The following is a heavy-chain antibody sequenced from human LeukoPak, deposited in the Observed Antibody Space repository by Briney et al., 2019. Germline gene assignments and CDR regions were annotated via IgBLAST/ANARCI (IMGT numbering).Heavy chain of an antibody. CDR1: GFTFSSYG. Sequence: PGRSLRLSCAASGFTFSSYGMHWVRQAPGKGLEWVAVISYDGSNKYYADSVKGRFTISRDNSKNTLYLQMNSLRAEDTAVYYCAKGFYYGSGSETYYFDYWGQGTLVTVSS. CDR3: AKGFYYGSGSETYYFDY. V-gene: IGHV3-30*18. D-gene: IGHD3-10*01. CDR2: ISYDGSNK. J-gene: IGHJ4*02.